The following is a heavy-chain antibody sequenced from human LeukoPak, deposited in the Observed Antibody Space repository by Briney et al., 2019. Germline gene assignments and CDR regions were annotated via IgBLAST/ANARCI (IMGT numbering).Heavy chain of an antibody. CDR3: AREVVGTYYDFWSGYYSPNAFDY. CDR1: GFTFSSYA. J-gene: IGHJ4*02. D-gene: IGHD3-3*01. CDR2: ISYDGSNK. V-gene: IGHV3-30*01. Sequence: PVGSLRLSCAASGFTFSSYAMHWVRQAPGKGLERVAVISYDGSNKYYADSVKGRLTISRDNSKNTLYLQMNSLRAEDTAVYYCAREVVGTYYDFWSGYYSPNAFDYWGQGTLVTVSS.